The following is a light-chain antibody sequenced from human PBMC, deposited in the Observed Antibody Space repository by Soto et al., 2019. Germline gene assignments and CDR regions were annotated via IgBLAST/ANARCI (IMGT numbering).Light chain of an antibody. CDR3: PQRNVWPPVN. V-gene: IGKV3-11*01. Sequence: SVWTQSTSTLSLSPGKRATLSCRASPSVTNYLAGYQQRPGQSPRLLIFGAFNRATGIPARSSGSGSGTDFTPTSSSLEPEESAVYYCPQRNVWPPVNFGQRIRLEIK. J-gene: IGKJ5*01. CDR1: PSVTNY. CDR2: GAF.